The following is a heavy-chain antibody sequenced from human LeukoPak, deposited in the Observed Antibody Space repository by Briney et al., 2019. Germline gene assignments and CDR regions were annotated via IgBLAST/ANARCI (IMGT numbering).Heavy chain of an antibody. V-gene: IGHV5-51*01. D-gene: IGHD1-26*01. CDR1: GYSFTSYW. Sequence: GESLKISCKGSGYSFTSYWIGWVRQMPGKGLEWMGIIYPGGSDTRYSPSFQGQVTISADKSISTAYLQWSSLKASDTAMYYCARHSLGGSYSPTAQEAFDIWGQGTMVTVSS. J-gene: IGHJ3*02. CDR3: ARHSLGGSYSPTAQEAFDI. CDR2: IYPGGSDT.